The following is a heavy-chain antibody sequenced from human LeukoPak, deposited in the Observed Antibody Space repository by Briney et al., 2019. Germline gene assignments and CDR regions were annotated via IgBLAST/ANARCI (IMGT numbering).Heavy chain of an antibody. D-gene: IGHD2-15*01. V-gene: IGHV1-18*01. J-gene: IGHJ4*02. Sequence: ASVKVSCKASGYTFTSYGISWVRQAPGQGLEWMGWISAYNGNTNYAQKLQGRVTMTTATSTSTAYMELRSLRSDDTAVYYCARTTRRRLNIVVVVAAQLDYWGQGTLVTVSS. CDR1: GYTFTSYG. CDR3: ARTTRRRLNIVVVVAAQLDY. CDR2: ISAYNGNT.